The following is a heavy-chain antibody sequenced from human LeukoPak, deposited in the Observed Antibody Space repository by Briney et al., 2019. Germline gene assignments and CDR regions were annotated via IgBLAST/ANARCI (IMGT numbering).Heavy chain of an antibody. CDR2: ISSSSTYI. V-gene: IGHV3-21*04. D-gene: IGHD6-19*01. CDR3: AKGTYSSGSPLDY. Sequence: AGGSLRLSCAASGFTFSHYSMNWVRQAPGKGLEWVSSISSSSTYIYYADSVKGRFSISRDSAKNSLYLQMNSLRAEDTAVYYCAKGTYSSGSPLDYWGQGTLVTVSS. J-gene: IGHJ4*02. CDR1: GFTFSHYS.